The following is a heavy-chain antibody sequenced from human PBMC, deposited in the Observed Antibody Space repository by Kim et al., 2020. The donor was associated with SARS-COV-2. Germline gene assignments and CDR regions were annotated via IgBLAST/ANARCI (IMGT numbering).Heavy chain of an antibody. CDR1: GFTFSSYG. J-gene: IGHJ4*02. D-gene: IGHD6-6*01. CDR2: IWYDGSNK. CDR3: ARDLPWQLADTSEDY. V-gene: IGHV3-33*01. Sequence: GGSLRLSCAASGFTFSSYGMHWVRQAPGKGLEWVAVIWYDGSNKYYADSVKGRFTISRDNSKNTLYLQMNSLRAEDTAVYYCARDLPWQLADTSEDYWGRRPLDTVSS.